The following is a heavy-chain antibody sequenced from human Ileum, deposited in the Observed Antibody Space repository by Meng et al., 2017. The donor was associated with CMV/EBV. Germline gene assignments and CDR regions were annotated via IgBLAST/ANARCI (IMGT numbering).Heavy chain of an antibody. Sequence: GESLKISCAASGFTFSSYGMHWARQAPGKGLQWVAFIRYDGSNQYYADSVKGRFTISRDNSNNTLYLQMHSLTVEDTAVYYCAKDPTFGTSTRLDPWGQGNRV. CDR3: AKDPTFGTSTRLDP. CDR2: IRYDGSNQ. CDR1: GFTFSSYG. D-gene: IGHD2-2*01. V-gene: IGHV3-30*02. J-gene: IGHJ5*02.